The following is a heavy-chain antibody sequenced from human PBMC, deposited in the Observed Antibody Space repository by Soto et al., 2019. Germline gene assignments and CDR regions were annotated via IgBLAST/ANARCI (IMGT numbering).Heavy chain of an antibody. V-gene: IGHV1-46*01. J-gene: IGHJ4*02. CDR2: INPSGGST. CDR3: ARDRPDYYDSSGYSVFDY. D-gene: IGHD3-22*01. CDR1: GYTFTSYY. Sequence: ASVKVSCKASGYTFTSYYTHWVRQAPGQGLEWMGIINPSGGSTSYAQKFQGRVTMTRDTSTSTVYMELSSLRSEDTAVYYCARDRPDYYDSSGYSVFDYWGQGTLVTVSS.